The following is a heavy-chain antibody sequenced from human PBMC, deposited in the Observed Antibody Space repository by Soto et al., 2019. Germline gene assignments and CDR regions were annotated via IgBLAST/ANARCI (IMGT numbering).Heavy chain of an antibody. D-gene: IGHD4-4*01. V-gene: IGHV1-18*01. Sequence: ASVKVSCKASGYTFTSYGISWVRQAPGQGLEWMGWISAYNGNTNYAQKLQGRVTMTTDTSTSTAYMELRSLRSDDTAVYYCARVWGDYSNLYYYYYYGMDVWGQGTTVTVSS. CDR1: GYTFTSYG. CDR3: ARVWGDYSNLYYYYYYGMDV. CDR2: ISAYNGNT. J-gene: IGHJ6*02.